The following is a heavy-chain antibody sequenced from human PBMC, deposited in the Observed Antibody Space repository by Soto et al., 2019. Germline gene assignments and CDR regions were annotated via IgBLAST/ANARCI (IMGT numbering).Heavy chain of an antibody. J-gene: IGHJ4*02. CDR3: AGLYRGVWSIDY. D-gene: IGHD2-21*01. V-gene: IGHV1-8*01. CDR1: GYTFTSYD. Sequence: ASVKVSCKASGYTFTSYDINWVRQATGQGLEWMGWMNPNSGNTGYAQKFQGRLTMTRNTSISTAYMELSSLTSEDTAVYYCAGLYRGVWSIDYWGQGTLVTVSS. CDR2: MNPNSGNT.